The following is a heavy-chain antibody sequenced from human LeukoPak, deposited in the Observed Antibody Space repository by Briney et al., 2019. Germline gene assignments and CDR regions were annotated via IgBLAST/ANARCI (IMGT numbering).Heavy chain of an antibody. CDR3: AKVEQQLVRVKPYYFDY. V-gene: IGHV3-9*01. D-gene: IGHD6-13*01. CDR2: ISWNSGSI. Sequence: PGRSLRLSCTVSGFTFDDYAMHWVRQAPGKGLEWVSGISWNSGSIAYGDSVRGRFTISRDNAKNTLYLQMNSLRAEDTAVYYCAKVEQQLVRVKPYYFDYWGQGTLVTVSS. J-gene: IGHJ4*02. CDR1: GFTFDDYA.